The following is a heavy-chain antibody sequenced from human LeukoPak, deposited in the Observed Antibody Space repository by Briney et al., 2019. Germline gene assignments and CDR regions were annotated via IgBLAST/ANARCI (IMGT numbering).Heavy chain of an antibody. CDR2: IYDSGTI. V-gene: IGHV4-38-2*02. CDR3: ARGLGREELVSPFDY. D-gene: IGHD1-1*01. CDR1: GYSISSGYY. Sequence: SETLSLTCTVSGYSISSGYYWAWIRQPPGKGLEWLASIYDSGTIYYNASVKSRVTISVDTSKNQFSLKLTSVSAADTAVYYCARGLGREELVSPFDYWGQGTLVTVSS. J-gene: IGHJ4*02.